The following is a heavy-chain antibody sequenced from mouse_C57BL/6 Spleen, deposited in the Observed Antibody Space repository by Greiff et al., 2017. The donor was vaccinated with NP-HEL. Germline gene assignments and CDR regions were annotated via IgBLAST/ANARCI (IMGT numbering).Heavy chain of an antibody. CDR1: GFTFSSYA. V-gene: IGHV5-9-1*02. J-gene: IGHJ3*01. CDR3: TRDHDYYGSSLSWFAY. CDR2: ISSGGDYI. D-gene: IGHD1-1*01. Sequence: EVQRVESGEGLVKPGGSLKLSCAASGFTFSSYAMSWVRQTPEKRLEWVAYISSGGDYIYYADTVKGRFTISRDNARNTLYLQMSSLKSEDTAMYYCTRDHDYYGSSLSWFAYWGQGTLVTVSA.